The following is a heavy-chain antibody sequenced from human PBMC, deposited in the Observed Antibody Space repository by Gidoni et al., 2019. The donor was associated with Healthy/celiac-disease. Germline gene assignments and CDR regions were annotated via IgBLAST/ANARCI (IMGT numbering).Heavy chain of an antibody. CDR3: ARHLRAKPFDY. V-gene: IGHV5-51*01. Sequence: EVQLVQSGAEVKKPGESLKISCEGSGYSFSTYWNGWVRQMPGKGLEWMGIIYPGDSETRYSPSFQGQVTISADKSISTAYLQWSGLKASDTAMYYCARHLRAKPFDYWGQGTLVTVSS. J-gene: IGHJ4*02. CDR1: GYSFSTYW. CDR2: IYPGDSET.